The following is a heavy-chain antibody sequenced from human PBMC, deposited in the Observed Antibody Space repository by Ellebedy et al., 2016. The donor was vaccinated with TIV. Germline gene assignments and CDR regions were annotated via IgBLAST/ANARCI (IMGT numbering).Heavy chain of an antibody. J-gene: IGHJ5*02. Sequence: GESLKISCAASGFSFRSYWMSWVRQAPGKGLEWVANIYQDGSDQYYVDSVKGRFTISRDNANKSLFLQMNSLIVEDTAVYYCARRGSYGDYAVQVNSWFDTWGQGTLVTVSS. CDR2: IYQDGSDQ. V-gene: IGHV3-7*01. CDR3: ARRGSYGDYAVQVNSWFDT. D-gene: IGHD4-17*01. CDR1: GFSFRSYW.